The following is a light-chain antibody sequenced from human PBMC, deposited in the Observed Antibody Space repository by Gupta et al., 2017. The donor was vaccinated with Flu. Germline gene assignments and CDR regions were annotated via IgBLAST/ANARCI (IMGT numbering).Light chain of an antibody. V-gene: IGKV3-20*01. J-gene: IGKJ5*01. Sequence: GERATLSCRASQSVSSSYLAWYQQTPGQAPRLLIYGASGRATGIPDRFSGSGSGTDFTLTISRLEPEDFAVYYCQQYGSSFTFGQGTRLEIK. CDR1: QSVSSSY. CDR2: GAS. CDR3: QQYGSSFT.